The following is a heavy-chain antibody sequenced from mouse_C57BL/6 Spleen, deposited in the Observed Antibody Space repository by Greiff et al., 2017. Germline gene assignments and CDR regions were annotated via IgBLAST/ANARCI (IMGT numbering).Heavy chain of an antibody. CDR1: GYTFTDYE. J-gene: IGHJ4*01. CDR2: IDPETGGT. Sequence: QVQLQQSGAELVRPGASVTLSCKASGYTFTDYEMHWVKQTPVHGLEWIGAIDPETGGTAYNQKFKGKAILTADKSSSTAYMELRSLTSEDSAVYYCTRPLITTVVGGTYAMDYWGQGTSVTVSS. D-gene: IGHD1-1*01. V-gene: IGHV1-15*01. CDR3: TRPLITTVVGGTYAMDY.